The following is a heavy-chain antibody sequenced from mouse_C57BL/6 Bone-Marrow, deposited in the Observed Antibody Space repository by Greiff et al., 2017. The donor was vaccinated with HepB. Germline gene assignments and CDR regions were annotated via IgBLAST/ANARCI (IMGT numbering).Heavy chain of an antibody. D-gene: IGHD2-4*01. CDR1: GFNIKDDY. Sequence: VQLKQSGAELVRPGASVKLSCTASGFNIKDDYMHWVKQRPEQGLEWIGWIDPENGDTEYASKFQGKATITADTSSNTAYLQLSSLTSEDTAVYYCTTDDYEGFAYWGQGTRVTVSA. CDR3: TTDDYEGFAY. V-gene: IGHV14-4*01. J-gene: IGHJ3*01. CDR2: IDPENGDT.